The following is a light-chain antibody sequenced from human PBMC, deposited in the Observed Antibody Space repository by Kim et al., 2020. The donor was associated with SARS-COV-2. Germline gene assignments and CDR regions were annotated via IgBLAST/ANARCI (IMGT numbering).Light chain of an antibody. V-gene: IGKV3D-15*01. CDR3: QQYGKYPLT. CDR1: QSVGSY. CDR2: AAS. J-gene: IGKJ4*02. Sequence: VSPGDTATLSCRASQSVGSYLAWYQQKPGQAPKFLIYAASSRATGIPARFRGSGSETDFTLTISSLQSEDFATYCCQQYGKYPLTFGEGTKVDIK.